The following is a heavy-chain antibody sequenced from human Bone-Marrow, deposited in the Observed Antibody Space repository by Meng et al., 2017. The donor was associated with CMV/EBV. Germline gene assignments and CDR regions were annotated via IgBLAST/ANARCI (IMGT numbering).Heavy chain of an antibody. CDR2: ISSSGSII. D-gene: IGHD3-3*01. CDR3: ARDLPNERDYDFWSGYFYYYYYYGMDV. CDR1: GFTFSSYE. Sequence: LSLTCAASGFTFSSYEMNWVRQAPGKGLEWVSYISSSGSIIYYADSVKGRFTISRDNAKNSLYLQMNSLRAEDTAVYYCARDLPNERDYDFWSGYFYYYYYYGMDVWGQGTTVTVSS. J-gene: IGHJ6*02. V-gene: IGHV3-48*03.